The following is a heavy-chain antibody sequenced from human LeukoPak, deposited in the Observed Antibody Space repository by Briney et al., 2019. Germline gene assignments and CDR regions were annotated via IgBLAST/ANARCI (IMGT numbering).Heavy chain of an antibody. J-gene: IGHJ4*02. CDR2: IYYSGST. D-gene: IGHD6-13*01. Sequence: SQTLSLTCTVSGGSISSGGYYWSWIRQHPGKGLEWIGYIYYSGSTYYNPSLKSRVTISVDTSKNQFSLKLSSVTAVDTAVYYCARGYSSSWFANYFDYWGQGTLVTVSS. CDR3: ARGYSSSWFANYFDY. V-gene: IGHV4-31*03. CDR1: GGSISSGGYY.